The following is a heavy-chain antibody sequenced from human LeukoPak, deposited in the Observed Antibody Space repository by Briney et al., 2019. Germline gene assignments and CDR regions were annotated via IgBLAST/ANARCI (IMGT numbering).Heavy chain of an antibody. V-gene: IGHV4-4*07. CDR1: GGSISSYY. CDR3: ARHPTLTSGGNFDY. Sequence: SETLSLTCTVSGGSISSYYWSWIRQPAGKGLEWIGRIYTSGSTNYNPSLQSRVTISVDTSKNQLSLKLSSVTAADTAVYYCARHPTLTSGGNFDYWGQGTLVTVSS. D-gene: IGHD1-14*01. CDR2: IYTSGST. J-gene: IGHJ4*02.